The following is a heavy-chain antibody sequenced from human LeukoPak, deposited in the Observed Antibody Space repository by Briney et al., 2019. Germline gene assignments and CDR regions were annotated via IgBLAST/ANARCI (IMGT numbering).Heavy chain of an antibody. CDR3: AKDMGRYYYDSSGPN. CDR1: GFTFDDYA. CDR2: ISWNSGSI. J-gene: IGHJ4*02. V-gene: IGHV3-9*01. D-gene: IGHD3-22*01. Sequence: GGSLRLSCAASGFTFDDYAMHWVRHAPGKGLEWVSGISWNSGSIGYADSVKGRFTISRDNAKNSLYLQMNSLRAEDTALYYCAKDMGRYYYDSSGPNWGQGTLVTVSS.